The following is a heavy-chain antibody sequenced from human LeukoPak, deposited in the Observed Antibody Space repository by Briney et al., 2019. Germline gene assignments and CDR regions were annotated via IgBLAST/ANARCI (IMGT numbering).Heavy chain of an antibody. CDR3: AKDLHFTMVRGVIINY. CDR1: GSTFDDYA. V-gene: IGHV3-9*01. J-gene: IGHJ4*02. Sequence: GGSLRLSCAASGSTFDDYAMHWVRQAPGKGLEWVPGISWNSGSIGYADSVKGRFTISRDNAKNSLYLQMNSLRAEDTALYYCAKDLHFTMVRGVIINYWGQGTLVTVSS. CDR2: ISWNSGSI. D-gene: IGHD3-10*01.